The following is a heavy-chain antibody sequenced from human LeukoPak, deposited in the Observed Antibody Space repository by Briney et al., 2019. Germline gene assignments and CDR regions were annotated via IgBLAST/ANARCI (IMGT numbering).Heavy chain of an antibody. D-gene: IGHD3-22*01. CDR2: IYTSGST. J-gene: IGHJ4*02. CDR3: ARDGYYDSSGNYPFDY. CDR1: GGSISSGSYY. Sequence: SQTLSLTCTVSGGSISSGSYYWSWIRQPAGKGLEWIGRIYTSGSTNYNPSLKSRVTISVDTSKNQFSLKLSSVTAADTAVYYCARDGYYDSSGNYPFDYWGQGTLVTVSS. V-gene: IGHV4-61*02.